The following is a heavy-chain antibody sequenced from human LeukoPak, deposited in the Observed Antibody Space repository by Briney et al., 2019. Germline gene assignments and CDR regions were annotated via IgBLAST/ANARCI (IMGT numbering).Heavy chain of an antibody. CDR2: INPNGGST. CDR3: ARVLSGFGSTDFDH. V-gene: IGHV1-46*01. Sequence: ASVKVSCKASVYTFTSYYMHWVRQAPGQGLEWMGIINPNGGSTIYAQKFQGRLTMTRDTSTSTVYMVVSSLTSEDTAVYYCARVLSGFGSTDFDHWGQGTLVTVSS. D-gene: IGHD2-8*01. CDR1: VYTFTSYY. J-gene: IGHJ4*02.